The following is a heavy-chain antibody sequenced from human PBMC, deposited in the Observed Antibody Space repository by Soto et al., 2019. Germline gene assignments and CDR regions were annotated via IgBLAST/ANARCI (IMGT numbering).Heavy chain of an antibody. D-gene: IGHD4-17*01. CDR2: IDRDGTDT. CDR1: GFTFNSYW. J-gene: IGHJ4*02. CDR3: ARATTTVTTRPTLGY. Sequence: EVQLVESGGGLVQPGGSLRLSCAASGFTFNSYWMHWVRQAPGKGLVWVSRIDRDGTDTNYADSVKGRFTISRDNAKNTQFLQMNSLTAEDTAVYYCARATTTVTTRPTLGYWGRGTLVTVSS. V-gene: IGHV3-74*01.